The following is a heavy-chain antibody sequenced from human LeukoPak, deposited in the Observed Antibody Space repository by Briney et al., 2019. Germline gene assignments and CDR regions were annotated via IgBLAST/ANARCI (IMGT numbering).Heavy chain of an antibody. V-gene: IGHV3-30-3*01. CDR1: GFTFNSYA. D-gene: IGHD1-26*01. CDR3: ARDSGSYRYYFYGMDV. J-gene: IGHJ6*02. CDR2: ISYDGSNK. Sequence: QPGGSLRLSCAASGFTFNSYAMHWVRQAPGKGLEWVAVISYDGSNKYYADSVKGRFTISRDNSKNTLYLQMNSLRAEDTAVYYCARDSGSYRYYFYGMDVWGQGTTVTVSS.